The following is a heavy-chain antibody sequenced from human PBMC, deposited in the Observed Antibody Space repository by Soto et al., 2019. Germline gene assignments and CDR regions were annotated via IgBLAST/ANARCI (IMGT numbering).Heavy chain of an antibody. D-gene: IGHD2-2*01. CDR2: IIPILGIA. V-gene: IGHV1-69*08. Sequence: QVQLVQSGAEVKKPGSSVKVSCKASGGTFSSYTISWVRQAPGQGLEWRGRIIPILGIANYAQKFQGRVTITADKSTSTPYMELSSLRSEDPAVYYCARDIEQYCSSTSCDYYGMDVWGQGTTVTVSS. J-gene: IGHJ6*02. CDR3: ARDIEQYCSSTSCDYYGMDV. CDR1: GGTFSSYT.